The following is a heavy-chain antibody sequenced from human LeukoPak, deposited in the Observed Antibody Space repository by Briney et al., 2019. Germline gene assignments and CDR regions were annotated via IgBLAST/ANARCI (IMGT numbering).Heavy chain of an antibody. J-gene: IGHJ4*02. Sequence: SETLSLTCAVYGGSFSGYHWMCIRQTPGRGRVWMGEMNHRGRNDYNPSLESRVTISVDTSKTQFPLKLSSVTGEDTGVYYCARDPTTVVTLPYYFDFWGQGTQVTVSS. D-gene: IGHD4-23*01. CDR2: MNHRGRN. CDR1: GGSFSGYH. CDR3: ARDPTTVVTLPYYFDF. V-gene: IGHV4-34*01.